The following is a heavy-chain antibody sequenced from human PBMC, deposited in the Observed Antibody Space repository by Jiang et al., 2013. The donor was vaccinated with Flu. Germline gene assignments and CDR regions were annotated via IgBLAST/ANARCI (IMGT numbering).Heavy chain of an antibody. D-gene: IGHD6-19*01. CDR2: INPNIGGT. CDR1: GYTFTGYY. V-gene: IGHV1-2*02. CDR3: AREHIAVAGNRLDYYYYYGMDV. J-gene: IGHJ6*02. Sequence: GAEVKKPGASVKVSCKASGYTFTGYYMHWVRQAPGQGLEWMGWINPNIGGTNYAQKFQGRVTMTRDTSISTAYMELSRLRSDDTAVYYCAREHIAVAGNRLDYYYYYGMDVWGQGTTVTVSS.